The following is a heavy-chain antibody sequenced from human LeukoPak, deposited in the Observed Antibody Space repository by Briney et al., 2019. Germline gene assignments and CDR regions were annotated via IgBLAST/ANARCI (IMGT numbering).Heavy chain of an antibody. J-gene: IGHJ4*02. CDR1: GFTFSSYS. V-gene: IGHV3-21*01. D-gene: IGHD1-26*01. CDR2: ISSSSSYI. CDR3: ARDFFRVGATSAY. Sequence: PGGSLRLSCAASGFTFSSYSMNWVRQAPGKGLEWVSSISSSSSYIYYADSVKGRFTISRDNAKNSLYLQMNSLRAEDTAVYYRARDFFRVGATSAYWGQGTLVTVSS.